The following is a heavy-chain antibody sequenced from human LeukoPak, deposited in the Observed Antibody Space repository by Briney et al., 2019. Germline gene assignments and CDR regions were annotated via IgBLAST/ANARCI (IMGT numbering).Heavy chain of an antibody. CDR3: AKDRRLETYYYDSSGYPGDY. CDR1: GFTFSSYG. J-gene: IGHJ4*02. Sequence: GGSLRLSCAASGFTFSSYGMHWVRQAPGKGLEWVAFIRYDGSNKYYADSVKGRFTISRDNSKNTLYLRMNSLRAEDTAVYYCAKDRRLETYYYDSSGYPGDYWGQGTLVTVSS. D-gene: IGHD3-22*01. CDR2: IRYDGSNK. V-gene: IGHV3-30*02.